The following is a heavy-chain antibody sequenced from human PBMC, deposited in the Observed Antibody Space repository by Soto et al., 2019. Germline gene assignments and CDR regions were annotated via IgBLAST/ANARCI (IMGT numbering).Heavy chain of an antibody. Sequence: PSQTLSLTCDISGDSVSSNSAGWNWIRQTPSRGLEWLGRTYYRSKWYNNYAVSVKSRVSVNPDTAKNQFSLQLNSVTPEDTAVYYCARGSWDDVSGHYYMDVLGKGTTVTVSS. J-gene: IGHJ6*03. V-gene: IGHV6-1*01. CDR1: GDSVSSNSAG. CDR2: TYYRSKWYN. D-gene: IGHD1-1*01. CDR3: ARGSWDDVSGHYYMDV.